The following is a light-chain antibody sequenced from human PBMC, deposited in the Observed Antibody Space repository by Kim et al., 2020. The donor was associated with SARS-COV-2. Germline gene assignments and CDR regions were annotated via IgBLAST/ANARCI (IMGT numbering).Light chain of an antibody. CDR3: QQYDNLPFT. CDR1: QDISNY. J-gene: IGKJ3*01. Sequence: DIHMTQSPSSLSASLGDRVTITCQASQDISNYVTWYQQKPGKAPKVLNYDASNLEIGVPSRFSASGSGTDFILSISSLQPEDTATYYCQQYDNLPFTFGPGTKVDIK. V-gene: IGKV1-33*01. CDR2: DAS.